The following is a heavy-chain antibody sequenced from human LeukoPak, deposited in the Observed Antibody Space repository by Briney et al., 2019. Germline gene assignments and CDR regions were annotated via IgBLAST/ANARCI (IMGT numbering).Heavy chain of an antibody. CDR3: AKDSVYGGWGNAFDI. J-gene: IGHJ3*02. V-gene: IGHV3-30*02. CDR1: EFTFSNSG. D-gene: IGHD3-16*01. CDR2: LRYDGSSK. Sequence: GGSLRLSCAASEFTFSNSGMHWLRQAPGKGLEWAAFLRYDGSSKFYTDSVKGRFTISRDNSKNTLYLQMNSLRVEDAALYYCAKDSVYGGWGNAFDIWGQGTMVTVSS.